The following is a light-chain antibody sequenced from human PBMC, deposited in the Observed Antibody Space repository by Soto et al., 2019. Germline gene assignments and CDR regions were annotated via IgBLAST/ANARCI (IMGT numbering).Light chain of an antibody. CDR1: SSNIGGYNY. J-gene: IGLJ2*01. CDR3: SSYATSGKMV. V-gene: IGLV2-14*01. CDR2: GVS. Sequence: QSVLTQPPSVSAAPGQKVTISCSGSSSNIGGYNYVSWYQQHPGKAPKLVIYGVSNRPSGVSDRFSGSKSGNTASLTISGLQAEDEADYYCSSYATSGKMVFGGGTKVTVL.